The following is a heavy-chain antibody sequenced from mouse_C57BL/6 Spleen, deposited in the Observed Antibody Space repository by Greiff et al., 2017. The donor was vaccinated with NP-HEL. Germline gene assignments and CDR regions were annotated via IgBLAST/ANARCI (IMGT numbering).Heavy chain of an antibody. CDR2: IDPETGGT. CDR1: GYTFTDYE. Sequence: QVQLQQSGAELVRPGASVTLSCKASGYTFTDYEMHWVKQTPVHGLEWIGAIDPETGGTAYNQKFKGKAILTADKSSSTAYMELRSLTSEDSAVYYCTRFHYYGSSYWFAYWGQGTLVTVSA. J-gene: IGHJ3*01. V-gene: IGHV1-15*01. CDR3: TRFHYYGSSYWFAY. D-gene: IGHD1-1*01.